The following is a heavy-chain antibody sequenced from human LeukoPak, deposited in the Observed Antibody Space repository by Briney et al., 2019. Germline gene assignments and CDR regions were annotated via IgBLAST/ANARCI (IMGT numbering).Heavy chain of an antibody. CDR3: AVSLNPQFAYYYGMDV. V-gene: IGHV4-34*01. D-gene: IGHD3-10*01. CDR2: INHSGST. CDR1: GGSFSGYY. Sequence: SETLPLTCAVYGGSFSGYYWSWIRQPPGKGLEWIGEINHSGSTNYNPSLKSRVTISVDTSKNQFSLKLSSVTAADTAVYYCAVSLNPQFAYYYGMDVWGQGTTVTVSS. J-gene: IGHJ6*02.